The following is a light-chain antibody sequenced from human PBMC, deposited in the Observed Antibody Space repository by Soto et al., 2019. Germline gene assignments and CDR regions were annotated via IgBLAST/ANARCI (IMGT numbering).Light chain of an antibody. CDR3: QHYNSYGT. CDR1: QSISSY. J-gene: IGKJ1*01. Sequence: DIQMTQSPSSLSASVGDRVTITCRASQSISSYLNSYQQKPGKAPKLLIYDASSLESGVPSRFSGSGSGTEFTLTISSLQPDDFATYYCQHYNSYGTFGQGTKGESK. CDR2: DAS. V-gene: IGKV1-5*01.